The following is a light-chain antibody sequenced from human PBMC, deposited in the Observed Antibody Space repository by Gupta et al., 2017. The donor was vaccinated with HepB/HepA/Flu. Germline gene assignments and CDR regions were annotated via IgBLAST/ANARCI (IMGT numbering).Light chain of an antibody. CDR1: KLGNKY. J-gene: IGLJ1*01. V-gene: IGLV3-1*01. Sequence: SYELTQPPAVSVSPGQTASITCSGDKLGNKYACWYQQKPGQSPVLMISQDNKRPSGTPERFSVSNSGNTATLTISGTQAMDEADYYCKAWDSTTVVFGTGTKVTVL. CDR2: QDN. CDR3: KAWDSTTVV.